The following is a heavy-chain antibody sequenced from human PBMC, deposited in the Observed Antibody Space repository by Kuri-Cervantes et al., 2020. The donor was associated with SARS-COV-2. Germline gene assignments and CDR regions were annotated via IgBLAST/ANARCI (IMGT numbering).Heavy chain of an antibody. CDR1: GYTFTSYG. D-gene: IGHD5-18*01. CDR3: ARRQNTAMVLPHFDY. Sequence: ASVKVSCKASGYTFTSYGISWVRQAPGQGLEWRGWISAYNGNTNYAQKLQGRVTMTTDTSTSTAYMELRSLRSDDTAVYYCARRQNTAMVLPHFDYWGQGTLVTVSS. V-gene: IGHV1-18*01. J-gene: IGHJ4*02. CDR2: ISAYNGNT.